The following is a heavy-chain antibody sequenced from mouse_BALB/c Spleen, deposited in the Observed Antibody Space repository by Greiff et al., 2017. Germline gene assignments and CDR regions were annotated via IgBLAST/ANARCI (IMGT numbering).Heavy chain of an antibody. D-gene: IGHD2-14*01. Sequence: QVQLQQSGAELVRPGTSVKVSCKASGYAFTNYLIEWVKQRPGQGLEWIGVINPGSGGTNYNEKFKGKATLTADKSSSTAYMQLSSLTSDDSAVYFCARYYRYGGYAMDYWGQGTSVTVSS. CDR3: ARYYRYGGYAMDY. CDR1: GYAFTNYL. J-gene: IGHJ4*01. CDR2: INPGSGGT. V-gene: IGHV1-54*01.